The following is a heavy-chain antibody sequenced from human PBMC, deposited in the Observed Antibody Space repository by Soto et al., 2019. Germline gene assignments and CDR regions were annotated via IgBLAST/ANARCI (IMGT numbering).Heavy chain of an antibody. J-gene: IGHJ4*02. D-gene: IGHD1-7*01. V-gene: IGHV1-69*13. CDR2: SIPIFGTA. Sequence: SVNVSCKAAGGTFSSDAISWVRQAPGQGLEWMGGSIPIFGTANYAQKFQGRVTITADESTNTAYMELSSLRSEDTAVYYCARDRGTRSENWNYPFDYWGQGTLVTVSS. CDR1: GGTFSSDA. CDR3: ARDRGTRSENWNYPFDY.